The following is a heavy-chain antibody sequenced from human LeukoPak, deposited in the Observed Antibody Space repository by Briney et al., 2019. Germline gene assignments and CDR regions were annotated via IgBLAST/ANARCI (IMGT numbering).Heavy chain of an antibody. D-gene: IGHD3-22*01. V-gene: IGHV4-38-2*02. CDR2: IYHSGST. J-gene: IGHJ4*02. CDR1: GYSISSGYY. Sequence: SETLSLTCTVSGYSISSGYYWGWIRQPPGKGLEWIGSIYHSGSTYYNPSLKSRVTISVDTSRNQFSLKLSSVTAADTAVYYCARGGWNKFDYWGQGTLVTVSS. CDR3: ARGGWNKFDY.